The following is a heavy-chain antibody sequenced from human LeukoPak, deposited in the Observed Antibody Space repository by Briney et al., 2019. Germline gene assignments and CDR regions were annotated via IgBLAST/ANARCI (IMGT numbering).Heavy chain of an antibody. D-gene: IGHD3-10*02. CDR1: GFTVSSNY. J-gene: IGHJ6*04. Sequence: GGSLRLSCAASGFTVSSNYMSWVRQAPGKGLEWVSVIYSGGSTYYADSVKGRFTISRDNAKNSLYLQMDSLRAEDTAVYYCAELGITMIGGVWGRGTTVTISS. CDR2: IYSGGST. CDR3: AELGITMIGGV. V-gene: IGHV3-66*01.